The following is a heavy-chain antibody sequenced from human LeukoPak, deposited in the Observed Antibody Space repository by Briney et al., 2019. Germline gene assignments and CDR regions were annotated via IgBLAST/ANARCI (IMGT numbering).Heavy chain of an antibody. CDR3: ASEKYSSGRGGWFDP. Sequence: GASVKVSCKASGYTFTGYYMHWVRQAPGQGLEWMGWINPNSGGTNYAQKFQGRVTMTRDTSISTAYMELSRLRSDDTAVYYCASEKYSSGRGGWFDPWGQGTLVTVSS. V-gene: IGHV1-2*02. CDR2: INPNSGGT. CDR1: GYTFTGYY. D-gene: IGHD6-19*01. J-gene: IGHJ5*02.